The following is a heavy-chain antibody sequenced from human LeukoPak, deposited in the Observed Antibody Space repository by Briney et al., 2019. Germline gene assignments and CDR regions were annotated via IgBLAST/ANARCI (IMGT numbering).Heavy chain of an antibody. CDR2: IWYDGSNK. J-gene: IGHJ4*02. Sequence: PGGSLRLSCAASGFTFSSYGMHWVRQAPGKGLEWVAVIWYDGSNKHYADSVKGRFTISRDNSKNTLHLQMNSLRAEDTAVYYCARDDYGDYGDYWGQGTLVTVSS. V-gene: IGHV3-33*01. CDR3: ARDDYGDYGDY. D-gene: IGHD4-17*01. CDR1: GFTFSSYG.